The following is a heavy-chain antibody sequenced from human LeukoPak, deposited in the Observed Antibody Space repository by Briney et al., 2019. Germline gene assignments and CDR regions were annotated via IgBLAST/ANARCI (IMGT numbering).Heavy chain of an antibody. Sequence: SGPTLMNPTATLTLTCNFSRFSLFTRGPGVGWIRQPPGNTLKRLSLDYCNGEKRYSPSINNRQTYPKDKITNLVALTMTNMDSRDTGTYYCARLFVVLVGYEFGAWGEGILVTVCS. V-gene: IGHV2-5*01. J-gene: IGHJ5*02. CDR2: DYCNGEK. CDR1: RFSLFTRGPG. CDR3: ARLFVVLVGYEFGA. D-gene: IGHD2-15*01.